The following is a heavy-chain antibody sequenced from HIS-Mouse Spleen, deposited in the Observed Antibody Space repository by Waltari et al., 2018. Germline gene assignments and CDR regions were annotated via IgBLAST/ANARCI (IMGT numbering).Heavy chain of an antibody. V-gene: IGHV1-8*01. J-gene: IGHJ3*02. D-gene: IGHD2-15*01. Sequence: QVQLVQSGAEVKKPGASVKVSCKASGYTFTSYHINWVRQATGQGLEWMGWMNPNSGNTGYAQKFQGRVTMTRNTSISTAYMELSSLRSEDTAVYYCARWEYCSGGSCQSAFDIWGQGTMVTVSS. CDR3: ARWEYCSGGSCQSAFDI. CDR2: MNPNSGNT. CDR1: GYTFTSYH.